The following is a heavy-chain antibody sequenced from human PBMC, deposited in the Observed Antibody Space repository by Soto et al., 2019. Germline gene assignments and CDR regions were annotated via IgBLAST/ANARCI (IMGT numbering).Heavy chain of an antibody. CDR2: IIPIFGTA. V-gene: IGHV1-69*01. J-gene: IGHJ6*02. CDR1: GGTFSSYA. D-gene: IGHD3-3*01. CDR3: ARGFLEGGPSRLYGMDV. Sequence: QVQLVQSGAEVKKPGSSVKVSCKASGGTFSSYAISWVRQAPGQGLEWMGGIIPIFGTANYAQKFQGRGTITADESTSTAYMELSSLRSEDTAVYYCARGFLEGGPSRLYGMDVWGQGTTVTVSS.